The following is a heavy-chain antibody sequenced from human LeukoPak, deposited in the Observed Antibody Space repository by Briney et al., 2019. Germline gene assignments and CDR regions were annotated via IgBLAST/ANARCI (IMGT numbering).Heavy chain of an antibody. Sequence: SETLSLTCTVSGGSISSSSYYWGWIRQPPGKGLEWIGSIDYSGSTNHNPSLKSRVTISVDTSKNQFSLKLSSVTAADTAVYYCARGRRTPANWGQGTLVTVSS. D-gene: IGHD1-14*01. CDR1: GGSISSSSYY. J-gene: IGHJ4*02. CDR3: ARGRRTPAN. V-gene: IGHV4-39*07. CDR2: IDYSGST.